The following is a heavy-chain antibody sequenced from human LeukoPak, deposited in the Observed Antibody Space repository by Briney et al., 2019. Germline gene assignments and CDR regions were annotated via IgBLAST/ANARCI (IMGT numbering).Heavy chain of an antibody. CDR3: AKDLNVDTAMVLLLDY. CDR1: GFTFSSYG. Sequence: GRSLRLSCAASGFTFSSYGMHWVRQAPGRGLEWVAVTSYDGGNSHYSDLVKGRFTISRDNSKNTLYLQMNSLRAEDTAVYYCAKDLNVDTAMVLLLDYWGQGTLVTVSS. J-gene: IGHJ4*02. D-gene: IGHD5-18*01. V-gene: IGHV3-30*18. CDR2: TSYDGGNS.